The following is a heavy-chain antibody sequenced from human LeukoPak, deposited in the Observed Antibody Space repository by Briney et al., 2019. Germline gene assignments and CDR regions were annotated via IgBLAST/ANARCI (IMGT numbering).Heavy chain of an antibody. CDR3: ARTPWDFWSNSMDV. J-gene: IGHJ6*04. V-gene: IGHV3-7*01. CDR2: IKQDGSDK. Sequence: PGGSLRLSCAASGFTFSSYWMSWVRQAPGKGLEWVANIKQDGSDKYYVGSVKGRFTISRDNAKNSLYLQMNSLRAEDTAVYYCARTPWDFWSNSMDVWGKGTTVTVSS. CDR1: GFTFSSYW. D-gene: IGHD3-3*01.